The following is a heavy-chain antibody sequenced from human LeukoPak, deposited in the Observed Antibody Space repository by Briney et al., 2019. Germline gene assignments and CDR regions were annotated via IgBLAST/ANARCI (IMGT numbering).Heavy chain of an antibody. CDR2: ISGSGGST. D-gene: IGHD3-3*01. J-gene: IGHJ4*02. Sequence: PGGSLRLSCAASGFTFSSYAMSWVRQAPGKGLEWVSAISGSGGSTYYADSVKGRFTISRDNSKNTLYLQMNSLRAEDTAVYYCAIPPPSHYDFWSGYYTFDYWGQGTLVTVSS. CDR3: AIPPPSHYDFWSGYYTFDY. V-gene: IGHV3-23*01. CDR1: GFTFSSYA.